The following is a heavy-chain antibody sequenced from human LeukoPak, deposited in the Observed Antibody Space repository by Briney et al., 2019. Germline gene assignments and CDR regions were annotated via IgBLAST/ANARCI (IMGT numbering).Heavy chain of an antibody. CDR1: GGSFSGYY. CDR3: ARRYSSGWHDLFDY. J-gene: IGHJ4*02. D-gene: IGHD6-19*01. Sequence: SETLSLTCAVYGGSFSGYYWTWIRQPPGKGLEWIGEINHSGSTYYNPSLKSRVTISVDTSKNQFSLKLSSVTAADTAVYYCARRYSSGWHDLFDYWGQGTLVTVSS. V-gene: IGHV4-34*01. CDR2: INHSGST.